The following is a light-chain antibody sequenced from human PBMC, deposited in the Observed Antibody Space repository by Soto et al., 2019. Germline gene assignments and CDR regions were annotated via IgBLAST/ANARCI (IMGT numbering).Light chain of an antibody. J-gene: IGKJ5*01. Sequence: EIVMTQSPATLSVPPGERATLSCRASQSFSSNLAWYQQKPGQAPRLLIYGASTRATGIPARFSGSGSGTEFTLTISSLQSEDFAVYYCQQRSNWPPITFGQGTRLEI. CDR2: GAS. CDR1: QSFSSN. CDR3: QQRSNWPPIT. V-gene: IGKV3-15*01.